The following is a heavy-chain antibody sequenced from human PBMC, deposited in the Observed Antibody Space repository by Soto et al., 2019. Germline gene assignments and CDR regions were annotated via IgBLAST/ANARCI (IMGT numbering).Heavy chain of an antibody. D-gene: IGHD1-7*01. CDR1: GYTFTSYG. CDR3: ARVITGTTFYYYYGMDV. J-gene: IGHJ6*02. V-gene: IGHV1-18*01. CDR2: SSAYNGNT. Sequence: QVQLVQSGAEVKKPGASVKVSCKASGYTFTSYGISWVRQAPGQGREWMGWSSAYNGNTNYAQKLQGRVTMTTDTSTSTAYMELRSLRSDDTAVYYCARVITGTTFYYYYGMDVWGQGTTVTVSS.